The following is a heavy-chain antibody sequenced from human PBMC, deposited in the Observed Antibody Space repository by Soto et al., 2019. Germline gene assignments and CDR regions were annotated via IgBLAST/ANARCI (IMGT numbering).Heavy chain of an antibody. D-gene: IGHD2-15*01. Sequence: GESLKISCKGSGYSFTSYWISWVRQMPGKGLEWMGRIDPSDSYTTYSPSFQGHVTISADKSISTAYLQWSSLKASDTAMYYCARPIKYCSGGSCYYYYYGMDVWGQGTTVTVSS. CDR2: IDPSDSYT. J-gene: IGHJ6*02. CDR1: GYSFTSYW. CDR3: ARPIKYCSGGSCYYYYYGMDV. V-gene: IGHV5-10-1*01.